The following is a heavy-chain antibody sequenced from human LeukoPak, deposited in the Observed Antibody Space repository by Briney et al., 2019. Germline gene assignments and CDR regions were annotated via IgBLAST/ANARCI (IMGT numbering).Heavy chain of an antibody. D-gene: IGHD6-13*01. Sequence: PSETLSLTCTVSGGSISSGSYYWSWIRQPAGKGLEWIGRIYTSGSTNYNPSLKSRVTISVDTSKNQFSLKLSSVTAADTAVYYCARSAGYSSSWYDFAYGGWFDPWGQRTLVTVSS. V-gene: IGHV4-61*02. CDR1: GGSISSGSYY. J-gene: IGHJ5*02. CDR2: IYTSGST. CDR3: ARSAGYSSSWYDFAYGGWFDP.